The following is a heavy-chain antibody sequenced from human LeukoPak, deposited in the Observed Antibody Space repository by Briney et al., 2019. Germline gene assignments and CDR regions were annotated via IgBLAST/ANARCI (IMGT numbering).Heavy chain of an antibody. CDR2: INHSGST. CDR3: ARDGIVGAEIDY. Sequence: SETLSLTCAVYGGSFSGYYWSWIRQPPGKGLEWIGEINHSGSTNYNPSLKSRVTISVDTSKNQFSLKLSSVTAADTAVYYCARDGIVGAEIDYWGQGTLVTVSS. CDR1: GGSFSGYY. D-gene: IGHD1-26*01. V-gene: IGHV4-34*01. J-gene: IGHJ4*02.